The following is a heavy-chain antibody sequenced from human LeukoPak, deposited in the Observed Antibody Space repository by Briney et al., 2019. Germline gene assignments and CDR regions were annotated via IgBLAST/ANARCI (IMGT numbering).Heavy chain of an antibody. CDR1: GFTFSSYA. V-gene: IGHV3-23*01. CDR3: AKVPRTIFGVVPPHYFDY. J-gene: IGHJ4*02. CDR2: ISGSGGST. D-gene: IGHD3-3*01. Sequence: GGSLRLSCAASGFTFSSYAMSWVRQAPGKGLEWVSAISGSGGSTYYADSVKGRFTISRDNSKNTLYLQMNSLRAEDTAVYYCAKVPRTIFGVVPPHYFDYWGQGTLVTISS.